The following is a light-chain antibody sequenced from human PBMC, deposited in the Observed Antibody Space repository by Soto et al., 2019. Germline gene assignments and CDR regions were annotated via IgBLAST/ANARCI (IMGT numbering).Light chain of an antibody. Sequence: DVQKIQSLSFLSASVRDRVTMTCQASQNINNYLNWYQQKPGRAPKLLIYDASNLETGVPSRFSGSGSGTDFTFTINSLQPEDIATYYCQQYDNLPLTHAGGIK. CDR1: QNINNY. CDR3: QQYDNLPLT. V-gene: IGKV1-33*01. J-gene: IGKJ4*01. CDR2: DAS.